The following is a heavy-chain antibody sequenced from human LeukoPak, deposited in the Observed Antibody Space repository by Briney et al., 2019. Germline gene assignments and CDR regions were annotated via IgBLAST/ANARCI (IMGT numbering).Heavy chain of an antibody. CDR3: ARVGFWSGSHGWWRLDP. CDR2: INHSGST. CDR1: GGSFSGYY. V-gene: IGHV4-34*01. J-gene: IGHJ5*02. Sequence: SETLSLTCAVYGGSFSGYYWSWIRQPPGKGLEWIGKINHSGSTNYNPSLKSRVTISVDTSKNQFSLKLSSVTAADTAVYYCARVGFWSGSHGWWRLDPWGQGTLVTVSS. D-gene: IGHD3-3*01.